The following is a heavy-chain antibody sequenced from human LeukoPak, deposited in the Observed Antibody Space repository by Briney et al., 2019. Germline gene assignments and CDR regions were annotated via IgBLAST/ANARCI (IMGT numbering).Heavy chain of an antibody. CDR3: ARGSGYSSGWYANYYYYYGMDV. J-gene: IGHJ6*02. D-gene: IGHD6-19*01. V-gene: IGHV3-48*02. CDR2: ISSSSSTI. CDR1: GFTFSSYS. Sequence: GGSLRLSCAASGFTFSSYSMNWVRQAPGKGLEWVSYISSSSSTIYYADSVKGRFTISRDNAKNSLYLQMNSLRDEDTAVYYCARGSGYSSGWYANYYYYYGMDVWGQGTTVTVSS.